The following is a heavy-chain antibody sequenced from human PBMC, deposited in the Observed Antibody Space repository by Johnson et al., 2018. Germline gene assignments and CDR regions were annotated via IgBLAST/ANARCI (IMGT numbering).Heavy chain of an antibody. CDR1: GFTFSGSA. CDR2: IRSKANRYAT. CDR3: TSYYYYYMDV. Sequence: EVQLVESGGGLVQPGGSLKLSCAASGFTFSGSAMHWVRQASGKGLEWVGRIRSKANRYATAYAASVKGRFTISRDDSKNTASLQMNSLKTEDTAVYYFTSYYYYYMDVWGKWTTVTVSS. V-gene: IGHV3-73*01. J-gene: IGHJ6*03.